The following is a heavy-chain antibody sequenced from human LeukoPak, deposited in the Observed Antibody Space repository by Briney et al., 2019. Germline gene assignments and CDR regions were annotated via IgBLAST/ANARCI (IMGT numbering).Heavy chain of an antibody. CDR2: IWYDGSNK. CDR1: GFTFSSYG. D-gene: IGHD2/OR15-2a*01. V-gene: IGHV3-33*01. J-gene: IGHJ4*02. Sequence: GGSLRLSCAASGFTFSSYGMHWVRQAPGKGLEWVALIWYDGSNKYYADSVKGRLTISRDNSENTLYLQMNSLRAEDTAVYYCAREGPRGNSQFDYWGQGTLVTVSS. CDR3: AREGPRGNSQFDY.